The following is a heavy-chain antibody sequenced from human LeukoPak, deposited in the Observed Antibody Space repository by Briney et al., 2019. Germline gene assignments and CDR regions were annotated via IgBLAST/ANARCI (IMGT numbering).Heavy chain of an antibody. D-gene: IGHD3-16*01. CDR2: INHNGNVN. CDR3: ARGGGLDV. CDR1: GFTFSSYW. J-gene: IGHJ6*02. Sequence: GGSLRLSCAASGFTFSSYWMNWARQAPGKGLEWVASINHNGNVNYYVDSVKGRFTISRDNGKNSLYLQMSNLRAEDTAVYFCARGGGLDVWGQGATVTVSS. V-gene: IGHV3-7*03.